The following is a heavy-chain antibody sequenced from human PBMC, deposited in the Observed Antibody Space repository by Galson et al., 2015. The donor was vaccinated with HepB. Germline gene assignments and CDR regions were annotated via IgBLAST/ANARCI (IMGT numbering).Heavy chain of an antibody. CDR2: IYPGDSNT. D-gene: IGHD4/OR15-4a*01. Sequence: QSGAEAKKPGESLKISCKGSGYSFTSYWIAWVRQMPGKGLEWMAIIYPGDSNTRYSPSFQGQVTISADKSISTVYLQWTSLKASDTAKYYCARAVKRVLTAMNFDYWGQGTQVTVSS. CDR1: GYSFTSYW. J-gene: IGHJ4*02. CDR3: ARAVKRVLTAMNFDY. V-gene: IGHV5-51*01.